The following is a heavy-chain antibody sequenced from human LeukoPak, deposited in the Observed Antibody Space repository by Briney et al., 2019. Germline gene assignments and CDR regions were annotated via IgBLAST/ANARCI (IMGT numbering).Heavy chain of an antibody. J-gene: IGHJ3*02. V-gene: IGHV3-48*02. CDR1: GVTLCSYI. CDR2: LRSRSGTI. Sequence: GGALRHSPAASGVTLCSYIMNWGPPAPGKGLERVSYLRSRSGTIYYADSVEGRFTIARDNAKNSLYLQMNSLRDEHTAVYHCARDPTGRWAFDIWGQGTMVTVSS. CDR3: ARDPTGRWAFDI. D-gene: IGHD3-10*01.